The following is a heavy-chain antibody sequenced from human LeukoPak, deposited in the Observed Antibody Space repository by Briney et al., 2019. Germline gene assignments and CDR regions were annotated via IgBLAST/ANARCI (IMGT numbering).Heavy chain of an antibody. CDR2: IKQDGSEK. D-gene: IGHD6-19*01. V-gene: IGHV3-7*01. CDR3: ARGGIAVARSVLKPYYYYGMDV. CDR1: GFTFSDYY. Sequence: QPGGSLRLSCAASGFTFSDYYMSWIRQAPGKGLEWVANIKQDGSEKYYVDSVKGRFTISRDNAKNSLYLQMNSLRAEDTAVYYCARGGIAVARSVLKPYYYYGMDVWGQGTTVTVSS. J-gene: IGHJ6*02.